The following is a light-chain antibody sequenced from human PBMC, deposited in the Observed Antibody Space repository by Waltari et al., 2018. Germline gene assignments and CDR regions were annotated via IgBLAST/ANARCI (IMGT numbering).Light chain of an antibody. Sequence: DIQLTQSPSFLSASVGDRVTITCRATPGISIYLAWYQQKPGKAPRVLIYAASTLQSGVPSRFSGSGSGTEFTLTISSLQPEDFATYYGQQLHIYPRTFGQGTKVEIK. V-gene: IGKV1-9*01. CDR3: QQLHIYPRT. CDR2: AAS. CDR1: PGISIY. J-gene: IGKJ1*01.